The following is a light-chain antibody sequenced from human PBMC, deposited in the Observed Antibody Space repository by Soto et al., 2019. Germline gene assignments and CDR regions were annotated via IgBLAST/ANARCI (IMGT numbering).Light chain of an antibody. V-gene: IGLV4-60*02. CDR1: SGTRSYI. CDR2: LEGSGSY. J-gene: IGLJ2*01. CDR3: ETWDSNTRV. Sequence: QSVLTQSSSASASLGSSVKLPCTLRSGTRSYIIAWHHQQPGKAPRYLMKLEGSGSYNKGSGVPDRFSGSSSGADRYLTISNLQFEDEANYYCETWDSNTRVFGGGTKVTVL.